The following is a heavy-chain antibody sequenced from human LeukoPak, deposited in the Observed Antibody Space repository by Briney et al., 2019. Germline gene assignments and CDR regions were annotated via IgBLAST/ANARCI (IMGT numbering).Heavy chain of an antibody. CDR3: AVVPRRSYGSGSYFPDY. CDR1: GFTFSSYE. D-gene: IGHD3-10*01. J-gene: IGHJ4*02. CDR2: ISGSGGST. Sequence: GGSLRLSCAASGFTFSSYEMNWVRQAPGKGLEWVSAISGSGGSTYYADSVKGRFTISRDNSKNTLYLQMNSLRAEDTAVYYCAVVPRRSYGSGSYFPDYWGQGTLVTVSS. V-gene: IGHV3-23*01.